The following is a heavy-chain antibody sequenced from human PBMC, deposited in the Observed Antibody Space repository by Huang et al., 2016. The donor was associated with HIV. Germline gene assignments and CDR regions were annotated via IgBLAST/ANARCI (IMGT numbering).Heavy chain of an antibody. CDR1: GGSIRSDNYY. D-gene: IGHD3-10*01. CDR2: IYYMWST. CDR3: ARLPGSITMIRGVITDPY. V-gene: IGHV4-39*02. Sequence: QLQLQESGPGLVKPSETLSLTCTVSGGSIRSDNYYWGWIRQPPGKGLEWIGSIYYMWSTYYNPSLKRRVTITEATSKNHFSLRMRSVTAADTAVYYCARLPGSITMIRGVITDPYWGQGTLVTVSS. J-gene: IGHJ4*02.